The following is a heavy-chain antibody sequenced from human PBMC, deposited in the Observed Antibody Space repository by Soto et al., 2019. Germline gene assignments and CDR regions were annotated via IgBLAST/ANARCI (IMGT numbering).Heavy chain of an antibody. CDR2: INPNSGGT. CDR3: AREYSSRREDSSYYGMDV. D-gene: IGHD6-13*01. V-gene: IGHV1-2*02. Sequence: AVKVSCKSSGYTFTCYYMHWVRQAPGQGLEWMGWINPNSGGTNYAQKFQGRVTMTRDTSISTAYMELSRLRSDDTAVYYCAREYSSRREDSSYYGMDVWGQGTTVTVSS. J-gene: IGHJ6*02. CDR1: GYTFTCYY.